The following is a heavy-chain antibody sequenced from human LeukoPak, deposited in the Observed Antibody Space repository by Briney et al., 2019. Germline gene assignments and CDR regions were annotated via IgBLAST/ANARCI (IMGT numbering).Heavy chain of an antibody. Sequence: PGGPLRLFCAASGFTLSTYSMNWARQAPGKGLEWVSYISYSSGAIYYADSVKGRFTISRDNAKNSLYLRMNSLRDEDTAVYYCARDSYGSSGYYYVSDYWGQGTLVTVSS. CDR3: ARDSYGSSGYYYVSDY. CDR1: GFTLSTYS. J-gene: IGHJ4*02. V-gene: IGHV3-48*02. D-gene: IGHD3-22*01. CDR2: ISYSSGAI.